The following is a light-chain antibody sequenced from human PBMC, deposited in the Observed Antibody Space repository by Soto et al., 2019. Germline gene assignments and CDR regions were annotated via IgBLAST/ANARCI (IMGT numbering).Light chain of an antibody. V-gene: IGKV3-20*01. Sequence: EIVLTKSPFTLSFSPVERSTLSFSASQSVSISYLAWYQQKPGQAPRLLIYGASSRATGIPDRFSGSGSGTDFTLTISRLEPEDFAVYYCQQYGSSPPRLTFGGGTKVDIK. CDR3: QQYGSSPPRLT. CDR1: QSVSISY. CDR2: GAS. J-gene: IGKJ4*01.